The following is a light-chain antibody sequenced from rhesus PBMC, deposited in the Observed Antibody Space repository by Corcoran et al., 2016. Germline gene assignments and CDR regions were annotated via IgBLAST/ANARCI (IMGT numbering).Light chain of an antibody. CDR1: QNISTY. J-gene: IGKJ3*01. CDR3: LPYGGIPLT. Sequence: DVQMTQSPSSLSAFVGDTVTIACRASQNISTYLDWYQQKPGKAPKLLIYKASKLQSGVPSRFSGSGSGTDYTLTFSSLQPADFATYSCLPYGGIPLTFGPGTRLDVK. CDR2: KAS. V-gene: IGKV1-22*01.